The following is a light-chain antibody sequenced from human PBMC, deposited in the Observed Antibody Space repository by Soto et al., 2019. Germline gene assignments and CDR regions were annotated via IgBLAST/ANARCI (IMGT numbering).Light chain of an antibody. J-gene: IGLJ1*01. CDR2: GVT. CDR1: SSDIGSYDY. Sequence: QAVVTQPASVSGSPGQSITISCTGSSSDIGSYDYVSWYQQHPGKAPKLLIYGVTNRPSGVSNRISGSKSGSTASLTISGLQADDEAVYYCSSYTTTATLGVFGTGTKLTVL. V-gene: IGLV2-14*03. CDR3: SSYTTTATLGV.